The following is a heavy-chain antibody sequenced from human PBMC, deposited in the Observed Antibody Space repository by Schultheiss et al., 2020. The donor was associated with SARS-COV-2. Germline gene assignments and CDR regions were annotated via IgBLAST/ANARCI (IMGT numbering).Heavy chain of an antibody. Sequence: GGSLRLSCAASGFTFSSYAMSWVRQAPGKGLEWVSGISWNSGSIGYADSVKGRSTISRDNAKNSLYLQMNSLRAEDTAVYYCARDARIVVVTGYFDLWGRGTLVTVSS. V-gene: IGHV3-9*01. CDR3: ARDARIVVVTGYFDL. CDR1: GFTFSSYA. CDR2: ISWNSGSI. D-gene: IGHD2-2*01. J-gene: IGHJ2*01.